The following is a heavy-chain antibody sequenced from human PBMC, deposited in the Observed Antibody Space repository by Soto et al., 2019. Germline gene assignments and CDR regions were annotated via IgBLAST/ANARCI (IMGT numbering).Heavy chain of an antibody. J-gene: IGHJ6*02. Sequence: GASVKVSCKASGGTFSSYAISWVRQAPGQGLEWMGGIIPIFGTANYAQKFQGRVTITADESTSTAYMELSSLRSEDTAVYYCARDEWGSSTSYYYYGMDVWGQGTTVTVSS. D-gene: IGHD2-2*01. CDR3: ARDEWGSSTSYYYYGMDV. V-gene: IGHV1-69*13. CDR1: GGTFSSYA. CDR2: IIPIFGTA.